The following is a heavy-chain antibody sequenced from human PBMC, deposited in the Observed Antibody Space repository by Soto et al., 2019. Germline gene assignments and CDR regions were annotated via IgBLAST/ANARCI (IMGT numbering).Heavy chain of an antibody. D-gene: IGHD2-2*01. V-gene: IGHV2-5*02. CDR3: AHCRGGVASF. CDR2: VYWEDSK. Sequence: QITLNESGPTLVKPTQTLTLTCTFSGFSLSTRDVGVGWIRQPPGEALGWLGVVYWEDSKTYSPSLESRLTITKDTSKNQVVLRMTKMDPVDTATYYCAHCRGGVASFWGQGTLVTVSS. J-gene: IGHJ4*02. CDR1: GFSLSTRDVG.